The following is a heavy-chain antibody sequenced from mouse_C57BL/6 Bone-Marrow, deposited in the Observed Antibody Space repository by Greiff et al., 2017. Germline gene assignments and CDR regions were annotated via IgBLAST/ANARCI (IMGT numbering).Heavy chain of an antibody. J-gene: IGHJ4*01. CDR3: ARDDYYGSSPMDY. CDR2: IHPNSGST. Sequence: QVQLQQSGAELVKPGASVKLSCKASGYTFTSYWMHWVKQRPGQGLEWIGMIHPNSGSTNYNEKFKSKATLTVDKSSSTAYMQLSSLTSEDSAVYYCARDDYYGSSPMDYWGQGTSVTFSS. D-gene: IGHD1-1*01. CDR1: GYTFTSYW. V-gene: IGHV1-64*01.